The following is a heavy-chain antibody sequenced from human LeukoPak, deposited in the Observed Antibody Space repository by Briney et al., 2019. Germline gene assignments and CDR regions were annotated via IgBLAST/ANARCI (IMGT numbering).Heavy chain of an antibody. D-gene: IGHD6-13*01. CDR1: GGSISSYY. J-gene: IGHJ4*02. CDR3: ARTYSSPSVGYFDY. V-gene: IGHV4-59*12. CDR2: IYYSGST. Sequence: SETLSLTCTVSGGSISSYYWSWIRQPPGEGLEWIGYIYYSGSTYYNPSLKSRVTISVDRSKNQFSLKLSSVTAADTAVYYCARTYSSPSVGYFDYWGQGTLVTVSS.